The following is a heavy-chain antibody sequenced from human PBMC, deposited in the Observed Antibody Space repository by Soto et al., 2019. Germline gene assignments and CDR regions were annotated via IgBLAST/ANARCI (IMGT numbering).Heavy chain of an antibody. CDR1: GFSFGDYG. CDR2: IRSKAYGGTT. J-gene: IGHJ4*02. CDR3: ARDQYDILTGSYVDY. V-gene: IGHV3-49*03. D-gene: IGHD3-9*01. Sequence: PGGSLRLSCTASGFSFGDYGLSWYRQAPGKGLEWIGFIRSKAYGGTTDYAESVKARFTMSRDDSTRIGYLQMNSLKTEDTAVYYCARDQYDILTGSYVDYWAQGTLVPVSS.